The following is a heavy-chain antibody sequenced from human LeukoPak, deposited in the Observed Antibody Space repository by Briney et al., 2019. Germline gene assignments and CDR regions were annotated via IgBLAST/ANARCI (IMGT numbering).Heavy chain of an antibody. Sequence: SSETLSLTCTVSGGSISSYYWSWIRQPAGKGLEWIGRIYTSGTTHYNPSLKSRVTMSVDTSKNQFSLKLSSVAAADTAVYYCARLSTVSTSFDYWGQGTLVTVSS. J-gene: IGHJ4*02. CDR1: GGSISSYY. CDR2: IYTSGTT. V-gene: IGHV4-4*07. D-gene: IGHD4-17*01. CDR3: ARLSTVSTSFDY.